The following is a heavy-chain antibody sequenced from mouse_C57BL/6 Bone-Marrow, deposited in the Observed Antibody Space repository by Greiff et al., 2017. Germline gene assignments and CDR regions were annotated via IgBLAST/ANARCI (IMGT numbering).Heavy chain of an antibody. CDR3: ASKANYSKNAMDY. D-gene: IGHD2-5*01. Sequence: QVQLQQPGAELVMPGASVKLSCKASGYTFTSYWMHWVKQRPGQGLEWIGEIDPSDSSTNSNQKFKGKSTLTVDQSSSTAYMQLSILTSEDSAVYYCASKANYSKNAMDYWGQGTSVTVSS. CDR2: IDPSDSST. J-gene: IGHJ4*01. CDR1: GYTFTSYW. V-gene: IGHV1-69*01.